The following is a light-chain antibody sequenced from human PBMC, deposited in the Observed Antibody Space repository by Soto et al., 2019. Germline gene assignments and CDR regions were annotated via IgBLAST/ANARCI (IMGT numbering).Light chain of an antibody. Sequence: QSALTQPASVSGSPGQSITISCTATSSDLGGYNFVSWYQQHPGKAPKLIIYDVNNRPSGISNRFSGSKSGNTASLTISVLQSEDDADYYCSSYTLSGMLGVFGGGTKLTVL. CDR2: DVN. CDR1: SSDLGGYNF. V-gene: IGLV2-14*03. J-gene: IGLJ3*02. CDR3: SSYTLSGMLGV.